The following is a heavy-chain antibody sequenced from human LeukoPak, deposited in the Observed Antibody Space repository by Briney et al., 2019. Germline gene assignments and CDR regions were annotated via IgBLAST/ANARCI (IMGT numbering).Heavy chain of an antibody. CDR1: GGSFTSGGYY. CDR3: ASMVRNYYYYYMDV. D-gene: IGHD3-10*01. J-gene: IGHJ6*03. Sequence: PSQTLSLTCTVSGGSFTSGGYYWSWIRQPPGKGLEWIGETNHSGSTNYNPSLKSRVTISVDTSKNQFSLKLSSVTAADTAVYYCASMVRNYYYYYMDVWGKGTMVTVSS. CDR2: TNHSGST. V-gene: IGHV4-34*01.